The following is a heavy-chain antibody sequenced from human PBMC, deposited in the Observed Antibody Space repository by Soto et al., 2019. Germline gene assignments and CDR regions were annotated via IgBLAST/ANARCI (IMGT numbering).Heavy chain of an antibody. D-gene: IGHD7-27*01. Sequence: KLSLTCSVSGASISRGAYYWTWIRQHPGKGLEWIGNIYYSGSAYYNPSLKSRITISVDTSKNQFSLKLSFVTAADSAVYYCAIGLLANWGPEGWFDSWGQGILVTVSS. V-gene: IGHV4-31*03. CDR1: GASISRGAYY. CDR3: AIGLLANWGPEGWFDS. J-gene: IGHJ5*01. CDR2: IYYSGSA.